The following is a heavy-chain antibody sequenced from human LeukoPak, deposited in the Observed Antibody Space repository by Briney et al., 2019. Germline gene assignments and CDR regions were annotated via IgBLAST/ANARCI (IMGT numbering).Heavy chain of an antibody. Sequence: GSSVKVSCKASGGTFSSYAISWVRQAPGQGLEWMGGIIPIFGTANYAQKFQGRVTITADKSTSTAYMELSSLRSEDTAVYYCARAPYSGSYLDYWGQGTLVTVSS. CDR1: GGTFSSYA. CDR3: ARAPYSGSYLDY. J-gene: IGHJ4*02. D-gene: IGHD1-26*01. V-gene: IGHV1-69*06. CDR2: IIPIFGTA.